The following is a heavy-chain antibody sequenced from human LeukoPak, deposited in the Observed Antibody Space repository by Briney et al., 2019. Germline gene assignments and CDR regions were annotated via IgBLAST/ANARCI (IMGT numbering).Heavy chain of an antibody. CDR2: ISGSGGST. CDR1: GFTFSSYA. CDR3: ANNPDYGEYAFDY. Sequence: PGRSLRLSCAASGFTFSSYAMSWVRQAPGKGLEWVSAISGSGGSTYYADSVKGRFTISRDNSKNTLYLQMNSLRAEDTAVYYCANNPDYGEYAFDYWGQGTLVTVSS. J-gene: IGHJ4*02. V-gene: IGHV3-23*01. D-gene: IGHD4-17*01.